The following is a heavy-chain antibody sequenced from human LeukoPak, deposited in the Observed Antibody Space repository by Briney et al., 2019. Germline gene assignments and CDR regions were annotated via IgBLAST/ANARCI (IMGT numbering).Heavy chain of an antibody. V-gene: IGHV3-11*04. J-gene: IGHJ5*02. D-gene: IGHD1-26*01. CDR3: ARGYTGSYYRWFDP. CDR1: GFTFSDYY. Sequence: GGSLRLSCAASGFTFSDYYMSWIRQAPGKGLEWVSYISSSGSTIYYADSVKGRFTISRDNAKNSLYLQMNSLRVEDTAVYYCARGYTGSYYRWFDPWGQGTLVTVSS. CDR2: ISSSGSTI.